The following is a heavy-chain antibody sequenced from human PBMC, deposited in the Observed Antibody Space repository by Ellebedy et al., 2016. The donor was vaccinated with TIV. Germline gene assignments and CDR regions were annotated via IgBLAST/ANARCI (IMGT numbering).Heavy chain of an antibody. CDR1: ESSFTSSG. CDR3: ATQLWNTEF. D-gene: IGHD5-24*01. J-gene: IGHJ4*02. Sequence: PGGSLRLSCEASESSFTSSGTSWVRQAPGRGLEWVSSISTTDGTHYADSVKGRFTISRDNPKNTLYLQMNSLRVEDTAVYYCATQLWNTEFWGQGTLVIVSS. CDR2: ISTTDGT. V-gene: IGHV3-23*01.